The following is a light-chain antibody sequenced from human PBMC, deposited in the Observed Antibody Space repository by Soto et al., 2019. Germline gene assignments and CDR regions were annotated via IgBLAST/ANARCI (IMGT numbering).Light chain of an antibody. CDR3: QQYNNWPRT. J-gene: IGKJ1*01. V-gene: IGKV3-15*01. CDR1: QSVSTN. Sequence: EIVMTQSPATLSVSPGASATLSCRASQSVSTNLAWYQQKPGQVPRVLIYGASTRATEVPARFSGSGSGTEFTLTIDSLQSEVVAVYYCQQYNNWPRTFGQGTKVDIK. CDR2: GAS.